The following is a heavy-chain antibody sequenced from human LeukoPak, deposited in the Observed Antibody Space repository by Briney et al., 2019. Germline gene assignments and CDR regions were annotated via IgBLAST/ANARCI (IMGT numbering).Heavy chain of an antibody. J-gene: IGHJ5*02. Sequence: PSETLSLTCTVSGASIDSGRYYWVWIRQPPGKGREWIVSIHYSGTTYYNPSLNIRVTISIDTSNNQFSLKLSSVTAADTAVYYCARGTPYNPWGQGTLVTVSS. CDR2: IHYSGTT. D-gene: IGHD4-11*01. V-gene: IGHV4-39*07. CDR3: ARGTPYNP. CDR1: GASIDSGRYY.